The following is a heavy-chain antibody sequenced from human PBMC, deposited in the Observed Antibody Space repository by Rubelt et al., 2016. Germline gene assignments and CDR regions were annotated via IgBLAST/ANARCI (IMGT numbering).Heavy chain of an antibody. J-gene: IGHJ4*02. Sequence: VRQAPGKGLEWVSYISTSSTTIYYADSVRGRFTISRDNAKSSLYLQMNSLKTEDTAVYYCTTDFSPLMVYAISPADFDYWGQGTLVTVSS. CDR3: TTDFSPLMVYAISPADFDY. D-gene: IGHD2-8*01. V-gene: IGHV3-48*01. CDR2: ISTSSTTI.